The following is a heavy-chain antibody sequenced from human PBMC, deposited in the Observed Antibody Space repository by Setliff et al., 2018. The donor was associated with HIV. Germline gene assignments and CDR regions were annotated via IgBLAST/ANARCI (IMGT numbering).Heavy chain of an antibody. V-gene: IGHV1-3*01. CDR3: ARDKTSRYYYTGSAYSDYFDF. CDR1: GYSLTKYA. Sequence: ASVKVSCKASGYSLTKYALHWVRQAPGQRLEWMGWINANKGNTKYSQKFQGRVTITWDTSASAAYMELSSLRSEDTAVYYCARDKTSRYYYTGSAYSDYFDFWGQGTLGTVSS. CDR2: INANKGNT. J-gene: IGHJ4*02. D-gene: IGHD3-10*01.